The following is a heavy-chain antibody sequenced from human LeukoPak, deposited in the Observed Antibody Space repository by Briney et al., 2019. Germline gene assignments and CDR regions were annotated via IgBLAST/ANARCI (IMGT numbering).Heavy chain of an antibody. V-gene: IGHV3-21*01. J-gene: IGHJ6*02. CDR3: ARDLRDSSSSSYYGMDV. Sequence: GGPLRLSCAASGFTFSSYSMNWVRQAPGKGLEWVSSISSSSSYIYYADSVKGRFTISRDNAKNSLYLQMNSLRAEDTAVYYCARDLRDSSSSSYYGMDVWGQGTTVTVSS. CDR1: GFTFSSYS. CDR2: ISSSSSYI. D-gene: IGHD6-6*01.